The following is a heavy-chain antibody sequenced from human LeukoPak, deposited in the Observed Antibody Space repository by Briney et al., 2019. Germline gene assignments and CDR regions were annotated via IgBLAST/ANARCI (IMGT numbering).Heavy chain of an antibody. Sequence: GASVKVSRKASGYTFTGYYMHWVRQAPGQGLEWMGWINPNSGGTNYAQKFQGRVTMTRDTSISTAYMELSRLRSDDTAVYYCARSIGQNPYYDFWSGYYTSYFDYWGQGTLVTVSS. J-gene: IGHJ4*02. V-gene: IGHV1-2*02. D-gene: IGHD3-3*01. CDR1: GYTFTGYY. CDR2: INPNSGGT. CDR3: ARSIGQNPYYDFWSGYYTSYFDY.